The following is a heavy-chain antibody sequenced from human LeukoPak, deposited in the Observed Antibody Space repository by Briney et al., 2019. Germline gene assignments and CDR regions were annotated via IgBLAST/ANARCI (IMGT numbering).Heavy chain of an antibody. Sequence: PGGSLRLSCAASGFTFSSYGMHWVRQAPGKGLEWVAFIRYDGSNKYYADSVKGRFTISRDNSKNTLYLQMNSLRAEDTAMYYCARVNYGDYLPSFDYWGQGTLVTVSS. CDR2: IRYDGSNK. V-gene: IGHV3-30*02. J-gene: IGHJ4*02. D-gene: IGHD4-17*01. CDR3: ARVNYGDYLPSFDY. CDR1: GFTFSSYG.